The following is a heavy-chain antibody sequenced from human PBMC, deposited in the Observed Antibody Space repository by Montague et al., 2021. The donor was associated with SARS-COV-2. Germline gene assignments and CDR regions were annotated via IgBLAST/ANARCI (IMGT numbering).Heavy chain of an antibody. Sequence: SETLSLTCEVSGASISSNNWWIWVRQSPGKGLEWIGETYHSGSTNYNPSLRGRVTISVDKSKNQFPLKVNSVSTADTAVYYCARLGVVPSPRTFDPWGQGTLVTVSS. CDR3: ARLGVVPSPRTFDP. D-gene: IGHD3-10*01. V-gene: IGHV4-4*02. J-gene: IGHJ5*02. CDR1: GASISSNNW. CDR2: TYHSGST.